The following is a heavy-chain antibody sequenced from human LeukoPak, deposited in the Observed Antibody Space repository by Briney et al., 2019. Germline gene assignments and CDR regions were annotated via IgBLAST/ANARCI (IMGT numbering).Heavy chain of an antibody. D-gene: IGHD3-9*01. Sequence: PGGCLRLSCAASGFTFDDYAMHWVRQAPGKGLECVSGISWNRGVIGYADSVKGRVTISRDNAKNSLYLQMNSLRAEDTALYYCARGLSGVKDDILTGPYQPDYWGQGTLVTVSS. V-gene: IGHV3-9*01. CDR3: ARGLSGVKDDILTGPYQPDY. J-gene: IGHJ4*02. CDR2: ISWNRGVI. CDR1: GFTFDDYA.